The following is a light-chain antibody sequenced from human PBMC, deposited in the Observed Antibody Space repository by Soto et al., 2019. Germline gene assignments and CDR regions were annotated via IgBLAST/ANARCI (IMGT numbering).Light chain of an antibody. V-gene: IGKV3-20*01. CDR1: QSVSSNY. Sequence: EIVLTQSPGTLYLSPGERATLSCRASQSVSSNYLAWYQQKRGQAPRLLIYAASARATGIPERFSGSGSGTDFTLTISRLEPEDFAVYFCQLYGSSPPRYTFGQGTKLEIK. CDR2: AAS. CDR3: QLYGSSPPRYT. J-gene: IGKJ2*01.